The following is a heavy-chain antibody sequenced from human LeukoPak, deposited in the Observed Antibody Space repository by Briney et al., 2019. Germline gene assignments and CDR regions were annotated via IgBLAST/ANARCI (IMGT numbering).Heavy chain of an antibody. CDR2: IYPRDSET. CDR1: GNRFPSYW. J-gene: IGHJ4*02. D-gene: IGHD6-19*01. CDR3: ARRSAGWYFFVS. Sequence: GAPLKISWKGPGNRFPSYWSAWGRPAPGKGREWMGIIYPRDSETRYSPSFQGQVPISADKSINTAYLQWRSLKASDTAMYYCARRSAGWYFFVSWGQGTLVTVSS. V-gene: IGHV5-51*01.